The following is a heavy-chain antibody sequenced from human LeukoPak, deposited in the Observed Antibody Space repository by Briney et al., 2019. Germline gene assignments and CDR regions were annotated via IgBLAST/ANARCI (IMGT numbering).Heavy chain of an antibody. Sequence: ASVKVSCKASGYTFTSYGINWVRQAPGQGLEWMGWISAYNGDTNYAQKLQGRVTMTTDTSTSTAYMELRSLRSDDTAVYYCARDSSSWDTSWFDPWGQGTLVTVSS. CDR3: ARDSSSWDTSWFDP. D-gene: IGHD6-13*01. CDR2: ISAYNGDT. V-gene: IGHV1-18*01. CDR1: GYTFTSYG. J-gene: IGHJ5*02.